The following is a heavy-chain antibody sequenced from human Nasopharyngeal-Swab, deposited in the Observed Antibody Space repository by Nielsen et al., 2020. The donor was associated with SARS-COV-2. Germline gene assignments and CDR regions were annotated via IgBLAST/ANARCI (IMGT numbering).Heavy chain of an antibody. CDR1: GFPLSCLW. J-gene: IGHJ4*02. V-gene: IGHV3-74*01. CDR3: ARADRSTSSQSEDY. D-gene: IGHD6-13*01. Sequence: GESPKTPFSASGFPLSCLWLYWVRHAPAPGPLFLSRLKGDGSDTTYADSVKGRFTISRDNAKNTLYLQMDSLRVEDTGVYYCARADRSTSSQSEDYWGQGTLVTVTS. CDR2: LKGDGSDT.